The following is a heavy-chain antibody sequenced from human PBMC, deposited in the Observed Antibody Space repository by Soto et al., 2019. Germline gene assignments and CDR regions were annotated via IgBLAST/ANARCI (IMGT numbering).Heavy chain of an antibody. CDR3: AKDQVTSRPGN. CDR2: ISGSGSIT. D-gene: IGHD2-21*02. J-gene: IGHJ4*02. CDR1: RFTVKKYA. V-gene: IGHV3-23*01. Sequence: GGSLRLSCAASRFTVKKYAMSWVRQAPGKGLEWVSTISGSGSITYYADSVKGRFTISRDTSKNTLYLQMDSLRAEDTAVYYCAKDQVTSRPGNWGQGTLVTVSS.